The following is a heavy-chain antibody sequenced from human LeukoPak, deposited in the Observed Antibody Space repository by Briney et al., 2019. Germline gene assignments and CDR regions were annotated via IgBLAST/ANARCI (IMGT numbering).Heavy chain of an antibody. D-gene: IGHD3-10*01. V-gene: IGHV4-34*01. CDR3: ARGRGLLWFGELLGFDY. Sequence: KTSETLSLTCAVYGGSFSGYYWSWIRQPPGKGLEWIGEINHSGSTNYNPSLKSRVTISVDTSKNQFSLKLSSVTAADTAVYYCARGRGLLWFGELLGFDYWGQGTLVTVPS. CDR2: INHSGST. CDR1: GGSFSGYY. J-gene: IGHJ4*02.